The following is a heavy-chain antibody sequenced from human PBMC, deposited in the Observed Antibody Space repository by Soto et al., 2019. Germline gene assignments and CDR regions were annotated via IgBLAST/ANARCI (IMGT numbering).Heavy chain of an antibody. CDR3: AKEAEENENVPIPGDN. V-gene: IGHV3-23*01. J-gene: IGHJ4*02. Sequence: GSLRLSCAAPGFSFRNYAITWVRQAPGKGLEWVSGLSGSGTMRYYADSVRGRFIISRDNAKNTLFLQMDNLRVEDSAVYYCAKEAEENENVPIPGDNWGQGTPVTVYS. D-gene: IGHD1-1*01. CDR2: LSGSGTMR. CDR1: GFSFRNYA.